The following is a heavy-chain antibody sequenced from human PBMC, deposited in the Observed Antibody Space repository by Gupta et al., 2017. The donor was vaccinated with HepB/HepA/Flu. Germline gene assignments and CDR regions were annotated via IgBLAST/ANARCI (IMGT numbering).Heavy chain of an antibody. D-gene: IGHD3-3*01. CDR3: ARGKELRLLEWLLRPFDY. Sequence: QVQLQQWGAGLLKPSETLSLTCAVYGGSFSGYYWSWIRQPPGKGLEWIGEINHSGSTNYNPSLKSRVTISVDTSKNQFSLKLSSVTAADTAVYYCARGKELRLLEWLLRPFDYWGQGTLVTVSS. CDR1: GGSFSGYY. CDR2: INHSGST. V-gene: IGHV4-34*01. J-gene: IGHJ4*02.